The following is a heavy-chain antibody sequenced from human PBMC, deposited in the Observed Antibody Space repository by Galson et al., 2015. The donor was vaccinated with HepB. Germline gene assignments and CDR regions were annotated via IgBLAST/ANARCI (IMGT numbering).Heavy chain of an antibody. V-gene: IGHV3-48*01. CDR1: GFSFSTYR. CDR3: ASGYSSSWSYDY. J-gene: IGHJ4*02. Sequence: SLRLSCAASGFSFSTYRMNWVRQAPGKGLEWGSYISGSSTSIYYADSVKGRFTISRDNAKNSVYLQMNSLRAEDTALYYCASGYSSSWSYDYWGQGTLVTVSS. D-gene: IGHD6-13*01. CDR2: ISGSSTSI.